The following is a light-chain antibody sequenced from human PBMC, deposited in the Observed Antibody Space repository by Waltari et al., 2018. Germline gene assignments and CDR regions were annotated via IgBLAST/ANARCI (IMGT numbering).Light chain of an antibody. V-gene: IGKV3-20*01. CDR1: QSVSTSY. J-gene: IGKJ1*01. Sequence: EIVLTQSPGTLSLSPGETVTLSCRASQSVSTSYLAWYQQKPGQAPRLLIYGASKRATGIPDRFSGSGSGTDFTLTISRLEPEDFAVYHCQQYGDSFGSFGQGTKVEIK. CDR3: QQYGDSFGS. CDR2: GAS.